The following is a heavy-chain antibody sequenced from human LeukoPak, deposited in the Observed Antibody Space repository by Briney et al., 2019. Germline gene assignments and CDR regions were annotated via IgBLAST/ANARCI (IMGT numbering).Heavy chain of an antibody. CDR1: TFTFSSYN. CDR3: TRADTGRLHGLDI. J-gene: IGHJ3*02. D-gene: IGHD5-18*01. CDR2: ISSSGTYI. V-gene: IGHV3-21*01. Sequence: GGSLRLSCAASTFTFSSYNMNWVRQAPGKGLEWVSSISSSGTYIHYRDSVKGRYTISRDNANNTLYLQMNSLRDEDTAVYYCTRADTGRLHGLDIWGQGTRVTVSS.